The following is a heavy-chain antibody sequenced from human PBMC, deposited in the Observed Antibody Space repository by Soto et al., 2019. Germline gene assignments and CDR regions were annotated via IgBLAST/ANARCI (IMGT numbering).Heavy chain of an antibody. CDR3: ARDIMGTNYYYYGMDV. CDR2: IYYSGSA. Sequence: SETLSLTCTVSGGSISSYYWSWIRQPPGKGLEWIGYIYYSGSANYNPSLKSRVTISVDTSKNQFSLKLSSVTAADTAVYYCARDIMGTNYYYYGMDVWGQGTTVTVSS. V-gene: IGHV4-59*01. D-gene: IGHD2-8*01. CDR1: GGSISSYY. J-gene: IGHJ6*02.